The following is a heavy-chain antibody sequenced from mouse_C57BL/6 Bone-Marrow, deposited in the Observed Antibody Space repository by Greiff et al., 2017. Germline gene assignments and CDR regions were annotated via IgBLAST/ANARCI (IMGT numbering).Heavy chain of an antibody. CDR3: ARYGTTFEATE. Sequence: QVQLKQPGAELVKPGASVKLSCKASGYNFTSYWMHWVKQRPGQGLEWIGMIHHNSGSTNYNEKFKSKATMSVDKSSNTAYMQLSSLTSEDSAVEYCARYGTTFEATEWGQGTTLTVSS. CDR1: GYNFTSYW. CDR2: IHHNSGST. D-gene: IGHD1-1*01. V-gene: IGHV1-64*01. J-gene: IGHJ2*01.